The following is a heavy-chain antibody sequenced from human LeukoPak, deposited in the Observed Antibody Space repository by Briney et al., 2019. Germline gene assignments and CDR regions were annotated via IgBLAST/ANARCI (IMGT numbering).Heavy chain of an antibody. CDR2: ISWNSGSI. V-gene: IGHV3-9*01. D-gene: IGHD3-22*01. Sequence: GGSLRLSCAASGFTFDDYAMHWVRQAPGKGLEWVSGISWNSGSIGHADSAKGRFTISRDNAKNSLYLQMNSLRAEDTASYYCAKKGSSGYFRNWGQGTLVTVSS. J-gene: IGHJ4*02. CDR1: GFTFDDYA. CDR3: AKKGSSGYFRN.